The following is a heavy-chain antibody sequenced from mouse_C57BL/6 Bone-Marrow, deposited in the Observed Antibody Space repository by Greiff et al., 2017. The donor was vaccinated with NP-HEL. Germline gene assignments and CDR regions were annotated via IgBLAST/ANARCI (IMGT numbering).Heavy chain of an antibody. J-gene: IGHJ2*01. D-gene: IGHD4-1*01. V-gene: IGHV1-64*01. CDR3: ARLTGTAFDY. Sequence: QVQLQQPGAELVKPGASVKLSCKASGYTFTSYWMHWVKQRPGQGLEWIGMIHPNSGSTNYNEKFKSKATLTVDKSSSTAYMHLSSLTSEDSAVYYCARLTGTAFDYWGQGTTLTVSS. CDR1: GYTFTSYW. CDR2: IHPNSGST.